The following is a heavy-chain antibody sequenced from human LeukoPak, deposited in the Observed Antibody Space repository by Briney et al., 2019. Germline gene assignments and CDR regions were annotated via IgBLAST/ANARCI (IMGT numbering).Heavy chain of an antibody. J-gene: IGHJ4*02. V-gene: IGHV3-23*01. D-gene: IGHD5-12*01. CDR3: TKDGLRGYDFDY. CDR2: ISNAGGST. CDR1: GFTFSDFA. Sequence: QSGGCLRLSCAASGFTFSDFAMSWVRLAPGQGLKWVSTISNAGGSTNFADSVRGRFTISGDNSKNMLYLQMNRLRAEDTALYYCTKDGLRGYDFDYWGQGALVTVSS.